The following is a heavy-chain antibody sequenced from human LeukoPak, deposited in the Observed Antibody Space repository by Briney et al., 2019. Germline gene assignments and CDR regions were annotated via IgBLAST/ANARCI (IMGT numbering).Heavy chain of an antibody. J-gene: IGHJ4*02. CDR2: ISSSSSYI. Sequence: KPGGSLRLSCAASGFTFSSYSMNWVRQTPGKGLEWVSSISSSSSYIYYADSVKGRFTISRDNAKNSLYLQMNSLRAEDTAVYYCARVAGVGAKDYWGQGTLVTVSS. V-gene: IGHV3-21*01. CDR1: GFTFSSYS. D-gene: IGHD1-26*01. CDR3: ARVAGVGAKDY.